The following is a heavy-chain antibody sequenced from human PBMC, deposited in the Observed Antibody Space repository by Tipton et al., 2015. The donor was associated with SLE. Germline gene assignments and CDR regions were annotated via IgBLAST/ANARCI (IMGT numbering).Heavy chain of an antibody. Sequence: QLVQSGAEVKKPGESLRLSCAASGFTFTNYAMHWVRQAPGKGLEWVAVISYDGNKENYADSVRGRFTISRDNSKNSLYVDMNSLRAEDTALYYCAKDLARDCSGGSCYVLDYWGQGILVTVSS. CDR3: AKDLARDCSGGSCYVLDY. CDR2: ISYDGNKE. CDR1: GFTFTNYA. J-gene: IGHJ4*02. D-gene: IGHD2-15*01. V-gene: IGHV3-30*18.